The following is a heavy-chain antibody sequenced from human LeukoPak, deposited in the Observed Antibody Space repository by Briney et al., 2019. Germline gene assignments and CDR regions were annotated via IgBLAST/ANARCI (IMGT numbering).Heavy chain of an antibody. D-gene: IGHD5-18*01. V-gene: IGHV3-23*01. CDR2: MSGTGGTS. CDR1: GFKFSDYA. J-gene: IGHJ4*02. Sequence: GGSLRLSCAASGFKFSDYAMNWVRQAPGKRLEWVSGMSGTGGTSYYADSAKGRFTISRDNSKSTLDLQMNSLRAEDTAVYHCARGKGRGYNHTHLDYWGQGTLVTVSS. CDR3: ARGKGRGYNHTHLDY.